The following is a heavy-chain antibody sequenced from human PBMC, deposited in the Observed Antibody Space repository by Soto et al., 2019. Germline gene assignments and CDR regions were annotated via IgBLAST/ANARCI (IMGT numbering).Heavy chain of an antibody. V-gene: IGHV4-30-2*01. CDR2: IYHSGST. J-gene: IGHJ4*02. Sequence: SETLSLTCAVSGGSISSGGYSWSWIRQPPGKDLEWIGYIYHSGSTYYNPSLKSRVTISVDRSKNQFSLKLSSVTAADTAVYYCARADSTSRFYFDYWGQGTLVTVSS. CDR3: ARADSTSRFYFDY. D-gene: IGHD4-4*01. CDR1: GGSISSGGYS.